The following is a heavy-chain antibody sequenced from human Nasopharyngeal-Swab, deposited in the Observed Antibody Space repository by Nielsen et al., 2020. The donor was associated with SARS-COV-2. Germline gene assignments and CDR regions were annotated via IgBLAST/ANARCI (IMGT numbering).Heavy chain of an antibody. D-gene: IGHD6-13*01. V-gene: IGHV4-39*07. Sequence: SATLSLTCTVSGGSISSSSYYWGWVRQPPGKGLEWIGSIYYSGSTNYNPSLKRRVTISVDTSKNQFSLKLSSVTAADTAVYYCAGDLITAAGRDWFDPWGQGTLVTVSS. CDR3: AGDLITAAGRDWFDP. J-gene: IGHJ5*02. CDR2: IYYSGST. CDR1: GGSISSSSYY.